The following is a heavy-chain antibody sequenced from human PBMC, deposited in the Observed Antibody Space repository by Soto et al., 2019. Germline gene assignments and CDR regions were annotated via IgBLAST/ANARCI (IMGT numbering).Heavy chain of an antibody. J-gene: IGHJ4*02. V-gene: IGHV4-30-4*01. CDR1: GGSISSGDYY. CDR2: IFYSGST. Sequence: SETLSLTCTVSGGSISSGDYYWSWIRQSPGKGLEWIGYIFYSGSTYYNPSLKSRGSISVDGSKNQFSLKLTSVTAADTAVYFCARDITAAAAADYWGQGTLVTVSS. CDR3: ARDITAAAAADY. D-gene: IGHD6-13*01.